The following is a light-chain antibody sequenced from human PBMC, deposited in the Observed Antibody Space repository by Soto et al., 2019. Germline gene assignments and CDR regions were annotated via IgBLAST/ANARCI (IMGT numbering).Light chain of an antibody. CDR1: QTIFYSSINKNC. CDR2: CAS. CDR3: QQYFSSPPHT. Sequence: DVVMTQSPDSLAVSLGERATINCKSSQTIFYSSINKNCLAWYQQKPGQPPKLLISCASTREYGVPDRFSGIGSGTDFTLTITNLQAEDVAVYYCQQYFSSPPHTFGQGTKLDIK. J-gene: IGKJ2*01. V-gene: IGKV4-1*01.